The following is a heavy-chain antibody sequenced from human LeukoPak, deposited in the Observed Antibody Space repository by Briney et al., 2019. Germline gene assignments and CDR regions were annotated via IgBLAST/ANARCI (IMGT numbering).Heavy chain of an antibody. CDR2: IIPIFGTA. Sequence: ASVTVSCTASGGTFSSYAISWVRQAPGRGLEWMGGIIPIFGTANYAQKFQGRVTITADESTSTAYMELSSLRSEDTAVYYCAREYCSSTSCPVDPWGQGTLVTVSS. CDR1: GGTFSSYA. V-gene: IGHV1-69*01. D-gene: IGHD2-2*01. CDR3: AREYCSSTSCPVDP. J-gene: IGHJ5*02.